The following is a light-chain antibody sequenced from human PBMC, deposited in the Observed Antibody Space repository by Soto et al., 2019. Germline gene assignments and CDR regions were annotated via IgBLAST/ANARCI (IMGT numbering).Light chain of an antibody. Sequence: EIVLTQSPATMSLSPGERATLSCGASERVSSSYVAWYQMKAGLAPRLLIHDASTRASGIPDRFRGSKSGTDFTLTIRGLEPEDAALYYCQQYGSSPITFGQRTRLAIK. CDR1: ERVSSSY. V-gene: IGKV3D-20*01. CDR3: QQYGSSPIT. CDR2: DAS. J-gene: IGKJ5*01.